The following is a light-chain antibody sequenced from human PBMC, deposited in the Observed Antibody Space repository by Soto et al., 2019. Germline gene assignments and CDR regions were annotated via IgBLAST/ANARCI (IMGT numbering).Light chain of an antibody. CDR2: GAS. J-gene: IGKJ1*01. Sequence: DIVLTQSPGTLSLSPGERATLSCRASQTVGDSYLAWYQQKPGQAPRLLISGASTRATGIPDRFSGSGSGTDFTLTIGRLEPEDFAVYYCQQYGSSPRTFGQGTKVAIK. V-gene: IGKV3-20*01. CDR3: QQYGSSPRT. CDR1: QTVGDSY.